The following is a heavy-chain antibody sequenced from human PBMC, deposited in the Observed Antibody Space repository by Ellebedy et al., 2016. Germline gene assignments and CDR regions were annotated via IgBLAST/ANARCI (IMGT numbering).Heavy chain of an antibody. CDR2: INPDSGGA. Sequence: ASVKVSCXASGYTFTGYYLHWVRQAPGQGPEWMGWINPDSGGANYAQKFQGRVTMTRDTSINTAYMELRWLTSDDTAVYFCATLSGYIKAEYFQDWGQGTVVTVSS. V-gene: IGHV1-2*02. J-gene: IGHJ1*01. D-gene: IGHD5-12*01. CDR3: ATLSGYIKAEYFQD. CDR1: GYTFTGYY.